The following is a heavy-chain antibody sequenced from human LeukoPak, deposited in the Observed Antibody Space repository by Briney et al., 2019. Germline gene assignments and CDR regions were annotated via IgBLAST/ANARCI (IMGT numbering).Heavy chain of an antibody. CDR2: INHSGST. CDR3: ARTNTMIVVVTLTFDY. Sequence: SETLSLTCAVYGGSFSGYYWSWIRQPPGKGLEWIGEINHSGSTNYNPSLKSRVTISVDTSKNQFSLKLSSVTAADTAVYYCARTNTMIVVVTLTFDYWGQGTLVTVSS. D-gene: IGHD3-22*01. CDR1: GGSFSGYY. J-gene: IGHJ4*02. V-gene: IGHV4-34*01.